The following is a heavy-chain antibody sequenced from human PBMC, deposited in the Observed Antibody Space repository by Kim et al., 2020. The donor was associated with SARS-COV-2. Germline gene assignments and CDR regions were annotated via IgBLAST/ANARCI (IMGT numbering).Heavy chain of an antibody. CDR1: GYIFTFYY. CDR3: ARLRSFFDSDGYSAYYFD. CDR2: INPSTGDT. V-gene: IGHV1-2*06. J-gene: IGHJ4*01. D-gene: IGHD3-22*01. Sequence: ASVKVSCRTSGYIFTFYYLHCVRQAPGQGLDWMGQINPSTGDTHYPQKFQGRVTMTRDSSISTTYMELSGLKVDDTAVYYCARLRSFFDSDGYSAYYFD.